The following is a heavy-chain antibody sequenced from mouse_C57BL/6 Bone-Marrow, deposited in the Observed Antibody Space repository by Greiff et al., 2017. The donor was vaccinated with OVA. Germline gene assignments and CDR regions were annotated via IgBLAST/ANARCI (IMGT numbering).Heavy chain of an antibody. V-gene: IGHV1-55*01. D-gene: IGHD2-2*01. CDR3: AKAIYYGFYAMDY. CDR2: IYPGSGST. Sequence: QVQLQQPGAELVKPGASVKMSCKASGYTFTSYWITWVKQRPGQGLEWIGDIYPGSGSTNYNEKFKSKATLTVDTSSSTAYMQLSSLTSEDSAVYYCAKAIYYGFYAMDYWGQGTSVTVSS. CDR1: GYTFTSYW. J-gene: IGHJ4*01.